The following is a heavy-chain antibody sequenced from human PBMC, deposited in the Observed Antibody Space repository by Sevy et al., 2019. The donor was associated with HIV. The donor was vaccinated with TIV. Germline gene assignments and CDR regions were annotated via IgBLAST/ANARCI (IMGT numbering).Heavy chain of an antibody. CDR1: GASISTYV. CDR3: ATGAGVSKSDF. J-gene: IGHJ4*02. V-gene: IGHV4-59*12. Sequence: SETLSLTCTVSGASISTYVWTWIRQPPGKGLEWVGYFFYTGNPNYNPSLSSRVTISGDTSKNQFSLTLSSVTAADTAVYYCATGAGVSKSDFWGQVTLVTVSS. D-gene: IGHD3-10*01. CDR2: FFYTGNP.